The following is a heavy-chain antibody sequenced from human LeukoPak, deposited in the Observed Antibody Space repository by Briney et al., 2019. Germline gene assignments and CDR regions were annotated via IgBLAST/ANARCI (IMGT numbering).Heavy chain of an antibody. V-gene: IGHV3-23*01. CDR3: AKVGESGGVWKYYFDY. D-gene: IGHD2-8*02. J-gene: IGHJ4*02. Sequence: GGSLRLSCAASGFTFSSYAMSWVRQAPGKGLEWVSAISGGGGSTYYTVSVKGRFTISRDNSKNTLYLQMNSLRAEDTAVYYCAKVGESGGVWKYYFDYWGQGTLVTVSS. CDR1: GFTFSSYA. CDR2: ISGGGGST.